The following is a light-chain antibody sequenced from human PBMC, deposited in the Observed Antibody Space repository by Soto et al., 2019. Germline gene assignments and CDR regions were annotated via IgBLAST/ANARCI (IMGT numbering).Light chain of an antibody. V-gene: IGKV3-11*01. CDR2: DAS. Sequence: EIVLTQSPATLSLSPGERATLSCRASQDVSRYLAWYQQKPGQSPRLLIYDASNRATGIPARFSGSGSGTDFTLTISSLEPEDFATYYCLQHYTYPRTFGQGTKLEIK. CDR1: QDVSRY. J-gene: IGKJ2*01. CDR3: LQHYTYPRT.